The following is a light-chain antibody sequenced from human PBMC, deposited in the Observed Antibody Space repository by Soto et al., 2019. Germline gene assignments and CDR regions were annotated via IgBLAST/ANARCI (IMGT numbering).Light chain of an antibody. J-gene: IGLJ2*01. CDR2: EVS. Sequence: QSALTQPASVSGSPGQSITISCTGTSSDIGGYNYVSWYQHHPGKAPKVMIYEVSNRPSGVSNRFSGSKSGNTASLTISGLQAEDEAEYYCSSYSSKSSVVFGGGTKLTVL. V-gene: IGLV2-14*01. CDR1: SSDIGGYNY. CDR3: SSYSSKSSVV.